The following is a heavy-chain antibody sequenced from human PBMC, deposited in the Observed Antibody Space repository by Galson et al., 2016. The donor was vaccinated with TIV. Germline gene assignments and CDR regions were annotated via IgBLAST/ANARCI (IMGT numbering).Heavy chain of an antibody. V-gene: IGHV1-46*01. J-gene: IGHJ4*02. CDR3: AVWSNIYYFAL. D-gene: IGHD2-21*01. Sequence: SVKVSCKASGYTFISYYMHWVRQAPGQGLEWVGVIDPRSGGTTYAQKFQDRITMTRDMSTSTVYMELSSLTSDDTAIFYCAVWSNIYYFALWGQGTLITVSS. CDR1: GYTFISYY. CDR2: IDPRSGGT.